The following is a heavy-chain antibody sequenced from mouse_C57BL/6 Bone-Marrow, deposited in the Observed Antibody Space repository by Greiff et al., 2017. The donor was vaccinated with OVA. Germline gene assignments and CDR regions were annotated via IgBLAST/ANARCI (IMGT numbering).Heavy chain of an antibody. V-gene: IGHV1-55*01. CDR2: IYPGSGST. Sequence: QVQLQQPGAELVKPGASVKMSCTASGYTFNRYWITWVKQRPGQGLEWIGGIYPGSGSTNYNAKFKGKATLTVDTSSSTAYMQLSSLTSEDSAVYYCARYDYCGSSYWYFDVWGTGTTVTVSS. J-gene: IGHJ1*03. D-gene: IGHD1-1*01. CDR1: GYTFNRYW. CDR3: ARYDYCGSSYWYFDV.